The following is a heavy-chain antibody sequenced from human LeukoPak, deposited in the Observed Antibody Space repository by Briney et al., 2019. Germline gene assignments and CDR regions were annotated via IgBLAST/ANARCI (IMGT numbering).Heavy chain of an antibody. Sequence: PSETLSLTCTVSGGSIFSSNSYWGWLRQPPGKGLEWTGSIYYSANTYSNASLKRLVDISVNTRKNQFSLMLTLVTAAATALYSCARAGGYYDSSGAFDIWGEGTMVTVSP. D-gene: IGHD3-22*01. CDR1: GGSIFSSNSY. CDR2: IYYSANT. J-gene: IGHJ3*02. V-gene: IGHV4-39*07. CDR3: ARAGGYYDSSGAFDI.